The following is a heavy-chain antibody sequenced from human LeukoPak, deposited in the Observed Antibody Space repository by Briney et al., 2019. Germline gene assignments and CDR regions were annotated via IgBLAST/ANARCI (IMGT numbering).Heavy chain of an antibody. Sequence: HPGGSLRLSCAASGFTFSSYAMSWVRQAPGKGLEWVSTISGSGGGGSTYYADSVKGRFTISRDNSKNTLYLQMNSLRADDTAVYYCAREGWITIIVVIIKGLDYWGQGTPVTVSS. CDR1: GFTFSSYA. J-gene: IGHJ4*02. V-gene: IGHV3-23*01. CDR3: AREGWITIIVVIIKGLDY. D-gene: IGHD3-22*01. CDR2: ISGSGGGGST.